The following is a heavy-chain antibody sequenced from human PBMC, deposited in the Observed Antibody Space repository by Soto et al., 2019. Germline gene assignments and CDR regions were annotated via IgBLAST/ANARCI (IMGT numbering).Heavy chain of an antibody. V-gene: IGHV1-69*13. CDR2: IIPIFGTA. J-gene: IGHJ6*02. CDR1: GGTFSSYA. Sequence: SVKVSCKASGGTFSSYAISWVRQAPGQGLEWMGGIIPIFGTANYAQKFQGRVTITADESTSTAYMELSSLRSEDTAVYYCARDLIEYYDFWSGQTPVYYYYGMDVWGQGTTVTV. D-gene: IGHD3-3*01. CDR3: ARDLIEYYDFWSGQTPVYYYYGMDV.